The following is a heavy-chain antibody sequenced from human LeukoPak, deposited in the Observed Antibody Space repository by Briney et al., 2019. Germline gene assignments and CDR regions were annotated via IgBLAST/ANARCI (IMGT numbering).Heavy chain of an antibody. Sequence: SETLSLTCAVYGGSFIGYYWSWIRQSPGKGLEWIGEINHSGSINYNPSLKSRVTISKDTSKNQFSLKLSSVTAADTAVYYCAARWGNVDTAMGPYWGQGTLVTVSS. V-gene: IGHV4-34*01. CDR3: AARWGNVDTAMGPY. CDR1: GGSFIGYY. J-gene: IGHJ4*02. D-gene: IGHD5-18*01. CDR2: INHSGSI.